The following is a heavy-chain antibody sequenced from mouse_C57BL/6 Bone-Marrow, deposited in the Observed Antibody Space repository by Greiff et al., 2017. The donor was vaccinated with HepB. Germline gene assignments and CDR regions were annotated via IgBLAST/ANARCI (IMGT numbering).Heavy chain of an antibody. J-gene: IGHJ2*01. CDR3: ARKGPSTVVAPDY. D-gene: IGHD1-1*01. CDR1: GYTFTSYT. Sequence: VQLQQSGAELARPGASVKMSCKASGYTFTSYTMHWVKQRPGQGLEWIGYINPSSGYTKYNQKFKDKATLTADKSSSTAYMQLRSLTSEDSAVYYGARKGPSTVVAPDYWGQGTTPPVSP. CDR2: INPSSGYT. V-gene: IGHV1-4*01.